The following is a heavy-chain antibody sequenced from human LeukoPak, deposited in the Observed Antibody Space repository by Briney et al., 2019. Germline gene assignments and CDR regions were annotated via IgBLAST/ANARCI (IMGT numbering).Heavy chain of an antibody. CDR3: ARCPPLHYYDSSGEYYFDY. J-gene: IGHJ4*02. V-gene: IGHV4-4*09. CDR2: IYTSGST. Sequence: SETLSLTCTVSGGCIIGYYWSWMRQPPRKGLEWIGYIYTSGSTNYNPSLKSRVTISVDTSKNQFSLKLSSVTAADTAVYYCARCPPLHYYDSSGEYYFDYWGQGTLVTVSS. CDR1: GGCIIGYY. D-gene: IGHD3-22*01.